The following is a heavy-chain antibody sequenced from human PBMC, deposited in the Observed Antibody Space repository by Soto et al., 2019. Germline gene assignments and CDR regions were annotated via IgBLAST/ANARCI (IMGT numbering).Heavy chain of an antibody. CDR1: GGSISSSGYY. CDR2: IYYSGGT. D-gene: IGHD2-21*02. V-gene: IGHV4-31*03. CDR3: ARDPDRTVVTPGWFDP. J-gene: IGHJ5*02. Sequence: QVLLQESGPGLVKPSQTLSLTCTVSGGSISSSGYYWSWVRQLPGKGLEWIGYIYYSGGTYYNPSLKIRVTISVGTSSNQFSLKLTTVTAADTAVYYCARDPDRTVVTPGWFDPWGQGTLVTVSS.